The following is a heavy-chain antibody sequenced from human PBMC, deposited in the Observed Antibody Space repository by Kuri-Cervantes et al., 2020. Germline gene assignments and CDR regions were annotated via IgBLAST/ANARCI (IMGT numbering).Heavy chain of an antibody. Sequence: SVKVSCKASGGTFSSYAISWVRQAPGQGLEWMGGIIPIFGTANYAQKFQGRVTVTTDESTSTAYMELSSLRSEDTAVYYCARGFNPISGEMGYWGQGTLVTVSS. J-gene: IGHJ4*02. CDR2: IIPIFGTA. D-gene: IGHD6-19*01. V-gene: IGHV1-69*05. CDR3: ARGFNPISGEMGY. CDR1: GGTFSSYA.